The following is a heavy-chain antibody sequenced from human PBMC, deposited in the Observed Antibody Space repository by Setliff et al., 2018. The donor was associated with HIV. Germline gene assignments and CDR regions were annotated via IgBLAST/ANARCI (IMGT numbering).Heavy chain of an antibody. V-gene: IGHV3-49*04. Sequence: GGSLRLSCLSSGFTFGDYPMSWVRQAPGKGLEWVGFIGSKARGATTEYAASVKGRFTISRDDSKSIAYLQMNSLKTEDTAVYYCTARIVTTNEHWGRGTLVTVSS. CDR3: TARIVTTNEH. D-gene: IGHD1-1*01. J-gene: IGHJ1*01. CDR1: GFTFGDYP. CDR2: IGSKARGATT.